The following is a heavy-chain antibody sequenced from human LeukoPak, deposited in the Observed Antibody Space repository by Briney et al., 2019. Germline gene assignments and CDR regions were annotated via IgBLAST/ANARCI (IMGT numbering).Heavy chain of an antibody. D-gene: IGHD2-2*01. J-gene: IGHJ4*02. CDR1: FTXXXXA. Sequence: FTXXXXAXXXVRXAPXKGXXXXXGISWNSGSIGYADSVKGRFTISRDNAKNSLYLQMNSLRAEDMALYYCAKGYCSSTSCFYFDYWGQGTLVTVSS. V-gene: IGHV3-9*03. CDR3: AKGYCSSTSCFYFDY. CDR2: ISWNSGSI.